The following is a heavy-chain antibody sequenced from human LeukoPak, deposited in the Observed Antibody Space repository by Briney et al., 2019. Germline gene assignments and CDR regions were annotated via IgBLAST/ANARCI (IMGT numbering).Heavy chain of an antibody. CDR3: ARDGSNGWYSGFDY. V-gene: IGHV3-21*01. Sequence: GGSLRLSCAASGFTFSSYSMNWVCQAPGKGLEWVSSISSSSSYIYYADSVKGRFTISRDNAKNSLYLQMNSLRAEDTAVYYCARDGSNGWYSGFDYWGQGTLVTVSS. D-gene: IGHD6-19*01. CDR1: GFTFSSYS. J-gene: IGHJ4*02. CDR2: ISSSSSYI.